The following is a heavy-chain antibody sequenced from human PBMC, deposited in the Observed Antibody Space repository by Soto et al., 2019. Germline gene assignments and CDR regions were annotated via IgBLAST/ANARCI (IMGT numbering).Heavy chain of an antibody. J-gene: IGHJ3*02. CDR2: IYPGDSDT. CDR3: ARPYYYDSSALGAFDI. D-gene: IGHD3-22*01. V-gene: IGHV5-51*01. Sequence: GLAWMGIIYPGDSDTSYSPSFQGQVTISADKSISTAYLQWSSLKASDTAMYYCARPYYYDSSALGAFDIWGQGTMVTVSS.